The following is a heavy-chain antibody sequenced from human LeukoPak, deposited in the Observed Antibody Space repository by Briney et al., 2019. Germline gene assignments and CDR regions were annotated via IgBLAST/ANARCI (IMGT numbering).Heavy chain of an antibody. CDR1: GYTFTDYY. Sequence: GASVKVSCKASGYTFTDYYMHWVQQAPGKGLEWMGRVDPEDGETIYAGKFQGRVTITADTSTDTAYMELSSLRSEDTAVYYCATASFDPWGQGTLVTVSS. V-gene: IGHV1-69-2*01. CDR2: VDPEDGET. J-gene: IGHJ5*02. CDR3: ATASFDP.